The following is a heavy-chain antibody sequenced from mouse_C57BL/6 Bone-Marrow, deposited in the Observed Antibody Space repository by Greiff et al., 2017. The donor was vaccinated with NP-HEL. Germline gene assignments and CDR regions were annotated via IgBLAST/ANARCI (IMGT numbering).Heavy chain of an antibody. D-gene: IGHD1-1*01. CDR3: ARLLLAY. CDR2: IWSGGST. J-gene: IGHJ3*01. Sequence: VQVVESGPGLVQPSQSLSITCTVSGFSLTSYGVHWVRQSPGKGLEWLGVIWSGGSTDYNAAFISRLSISKDNSKSQVFFKMNSLQADDTAIYYCARLLLAYWGQGTLVTVSA. CDR1: GFSLTSYG. V-gene: IGHV2-2*01.